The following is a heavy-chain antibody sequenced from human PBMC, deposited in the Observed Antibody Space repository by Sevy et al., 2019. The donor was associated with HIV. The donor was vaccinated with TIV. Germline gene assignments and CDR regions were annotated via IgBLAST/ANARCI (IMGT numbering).Heavy chain of an antibody. CDR1: GFTFSDYY. V-gene: IGHV3-11*04. CDR2: ISSSGSTI. CDR3: ARSAGYSSAYYYYYMDV. J-gene: IGHJ6*03. D-gene: IGHD6-25*01. Sequence: GESLKISCAASGFTFSDYYMSWIRQAPGKGLEWVSYISSSGSTIYYADSVKGRFTISRDNAKNSLYLQMNSLRAEDTAVYYCARSAGYSSAYYYYYMDVWGKGTTVTISS.